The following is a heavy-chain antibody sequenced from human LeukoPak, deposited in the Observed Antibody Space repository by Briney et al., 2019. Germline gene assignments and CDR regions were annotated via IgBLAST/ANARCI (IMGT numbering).Heavy chain of an antibody. CDR3: ARDSFRGSYSDY. J-gene: IGHJ4*02. CDR1: EFTFTSYE. D-gene: IGHD1-26*01. CDR2: ISSSGSTI. Sequence: GGSLRLSCAASEFTFTSYEMNWVRQAPGKGLEWVSYISSSGSTIYYADSVKGRFTISRDNAKNSLYLQMNSLRAGDTAVYYCARDSFRGSYSDYSGQGTLVTVSS. V-gene: IGHV3-48*03.